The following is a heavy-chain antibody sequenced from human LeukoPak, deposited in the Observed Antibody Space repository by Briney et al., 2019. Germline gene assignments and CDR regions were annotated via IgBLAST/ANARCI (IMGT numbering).Heavy chain of an antibody. V-gene: IGHV4-39*07. CDR3: ARRRYYYGSGSYYRASLYYFDY. CDR1: GGSISSSSYY. CDR2: INHSGST. Sequence: SETLSLTCTVSGGSISSSSYYWSWIRQPPGKGLEWIGEINHSGSTNYNPSLKSRVTISVDTSKNQFSLKLSSVTAADTAVSYCARRRYYYGSGSYYRASLYYFDYWGQGTLVTVSS. J-gene: IGHJ4*02. D-gene: IGHD3-10*01.